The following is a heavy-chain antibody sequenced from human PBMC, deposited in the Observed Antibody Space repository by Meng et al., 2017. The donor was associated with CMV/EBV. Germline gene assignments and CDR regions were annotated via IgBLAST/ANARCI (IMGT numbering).Heavy chain of an antibody. CDR3: ARDFPLVVVPAAGFDP. J-gene: IGHJ5*02. CDR2: ISISSSYI. D-gene: IGHD2-2*01. Sequence: FPFSSYIMNWVRPAPGKSLEWVSSISISSSYIYYADSVKGRFTISRDNAKNSLYLQMNSLRAEDTAVYYCARDFPLVVVPAAGFDPWGQGTLVTVSS. CDR1: FPFSSYI. V-gene: IGHV3-21*01.